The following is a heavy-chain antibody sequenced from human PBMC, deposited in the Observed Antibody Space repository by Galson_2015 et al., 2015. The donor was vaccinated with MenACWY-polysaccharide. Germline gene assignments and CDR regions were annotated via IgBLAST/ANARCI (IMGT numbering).Heavy chain of an antibody. D-gene: IGHD2-2*01. Sequence: SLRLSCAASGFTFSSYDMHWVRQATGKGLEWVPAIGTAGDTYYPGSVKGRFTISRENAKNSLYLQMNSLRAGDTAVYYCARGVVVVPAAIHYGMDVWGQGTTVTVSS. CDR3: ARGVVVVPAAIHYGMDV. V-gene: IGHV3-13*01. J-gene: IGHJ6*02. CDR2: IGTAGDT. CDR1: GFTFSSYD.